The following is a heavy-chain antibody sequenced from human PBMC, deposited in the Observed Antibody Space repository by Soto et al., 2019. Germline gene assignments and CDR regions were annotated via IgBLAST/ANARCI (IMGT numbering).Heavy chain of an antibody. J-gene: IGHJ4*02. V-gene: IGHV3-23*01. CDR1: GFTFSSYA. D-gene: IGHD2-2*02. CDR2: ISGSGGST. Sequence: GGSLRLSCAASGFTFSSYAMSWVRQAPGKGLEWVSAISGSGGSTYYADSVKGRSTISRDNSKNTLCLQMNSLRAEDTAVYYCATSRLVVVPAAIPVWGQGTLVTVSS. CDR3: ATSRLVVVPAAIPV.